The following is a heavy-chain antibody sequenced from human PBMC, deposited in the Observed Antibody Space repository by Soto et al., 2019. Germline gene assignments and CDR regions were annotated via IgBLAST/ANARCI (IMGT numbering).Heavy chain of an antibody. CDR3: VRDRGCSGGDCSGWFDP. J-gene: IGHJ5*02. V-gene: IGHV3-33*01. D-gene: IGHD2-21*02. CDR1: GFTFSSYG. CDR2: IWYDGSNQ. Sequence: LRLSCAASGFTFSSYGMHWVRQAPGKGLEWVAVIWYDGSNQHYGDSVKGRFTISRDNSKNTLYLQMTSLRAEDTAVYYCVRDRGCSGGDCSGWFDPWGQGTLVTVSS.